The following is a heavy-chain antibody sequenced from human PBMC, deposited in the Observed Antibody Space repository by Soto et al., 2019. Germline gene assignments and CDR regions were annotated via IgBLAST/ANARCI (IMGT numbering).Heavy chain of an antibody. CDR3: ARAHEVAWFDS. V-gene: IGHV3-21*06. CDR1: GFSFSSYT. CDR2: ITNRGTHT. J-gene: IGHJ5*01. D-gene: IGHD2-15*01. Sequence: PGGSLSLSCTASGFSFSSYTMNWVRQAPGKGLQWVASITNRGTHTYSADSVKGRFTISRDNDKNSLYLQMNNLRAEDTATYYCARAHEVAWFDSWGLGTLVTVSS.